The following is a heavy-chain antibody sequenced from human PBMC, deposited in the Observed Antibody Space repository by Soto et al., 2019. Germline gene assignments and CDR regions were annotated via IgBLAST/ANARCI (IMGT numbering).Heavy chain of an antibody. CDR2: FYYSEYT. D-gene: IGHD2-15*01. CDR3: VKLAGYCSGGRCHGDYAMDV. Sequence: QVQLQESGPGLLKPSETLSLTCNVSGGSIGSKTSCWGWIRQPPGKGLEWIATFYYSEYTYYNPSLKSRVTIFVDASKNQSSLKLSSVTAADTAVYYCVKLAGYCSGGRCHGDYAMDVWGQGTTATVSS. V-gene: IGHV4-39*01. J-gene: IGHJ6*02. CDR1: GGSIGSKTSC.